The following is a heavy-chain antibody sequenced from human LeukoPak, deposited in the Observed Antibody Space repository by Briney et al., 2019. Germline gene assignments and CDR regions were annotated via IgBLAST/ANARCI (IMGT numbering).Heavy chain of an antibody. CDR1: GGTFSSYN. Sequence: ASVKVSCKASGGTFSSYNINWVRQAPGQGLEWMGWISAYNGNTNYAQKLQGRVTMTTDTSTSTAYMELRSLRSDDTAVYYCARQIYYYGSGSYDYYYYGMDVWGQGTTVTVSS. J-gene: IGHJ6*02. CDR2: ISAYNGNT. CDR3: ARQIYYYGSGSYDYYYYGMDV. V-gene: IGHV1-18*01. D-gene: IGHD3-10*01.